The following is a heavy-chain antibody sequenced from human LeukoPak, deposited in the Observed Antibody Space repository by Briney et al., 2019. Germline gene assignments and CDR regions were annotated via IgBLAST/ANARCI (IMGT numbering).Heavy chain of an antibody. CDR3: ARGHNSSSSGFYYYYIDV. Sequence: GGSLRLSCAASGFIFSNYGMSGVRQAPGKGLEGVSSISFSSTHIYYADSIQGRFTISRDNAENSLYLQMNSLRAEDTAVYYCARGHNSSSSGFYYYYIDVWGRGTTVTVSS. V-gene: IGHV3-21*06. CDR1: GFIFSNYG. CDR2: ISFSSTHI. J-gene: IGHJ6*03. D-gene: IGHD6-6*01.